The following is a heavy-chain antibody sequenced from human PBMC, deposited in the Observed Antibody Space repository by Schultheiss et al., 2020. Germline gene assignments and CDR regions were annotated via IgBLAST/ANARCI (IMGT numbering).Heavy chain of an antibody. CDR1: GLTVSDNY. CDR2: IYSSST. V-gene: IGHV3-53*01. CDR3: TRGHNWFDP. J-gene: IGHJ5*02. Sequence: GGSLRLSCAASGLTVSDNYMSWVRQAPGKGLEWVSLIYSSSTYYANSVRGRFTISRDSSTNALYLQMNSLTVDDTAVYYCTRGHNWFDPWGQGTLVTVSS.